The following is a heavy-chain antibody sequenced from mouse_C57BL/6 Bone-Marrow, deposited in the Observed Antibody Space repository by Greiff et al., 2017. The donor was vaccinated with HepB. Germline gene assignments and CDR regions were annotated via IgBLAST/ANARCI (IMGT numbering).Heavy chain of an antibody. CDR3: AVYCNYDY. V-gene: IGHV1-82*01. J-gene: IGHJ2*01. CDR2: IYPGDGDT. CDR1: GYAFSSSW. D-gene: IGHD2-1*01. Sequence: QVHLKQPGPELVKPGASVKISCKASGYAFSSSWMNWVKQRPGKGLEWIGRIYPGDGDTNYNGKFKGKATLTADKSSSTAYMQLSSLTSEDSAVYFCAVYCNYDYWGQGTTLTVSS.